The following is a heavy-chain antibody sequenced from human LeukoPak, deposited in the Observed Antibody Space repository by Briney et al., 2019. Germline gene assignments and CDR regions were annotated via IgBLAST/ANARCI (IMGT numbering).Heavy chain of an antibody. D-gene: IGHD3-10*01. J-gene: IGHJ4*02. CDR2: IYYSGST. CDR1: GGSISSYY. V-gene: IGHV4-59*12. Sequence: SETLSLTCAVSGGSISSYYWSWIRQPPGKGLEWIGYIYYSGSTNYNPSLKSRVTISVDTSKNQFSLKLSSVTAADTAVYYCARRGITMVRGVIIKYDYWGQGTLVTVSS. CDR3: ARRGITMVRGVIIKYDY.